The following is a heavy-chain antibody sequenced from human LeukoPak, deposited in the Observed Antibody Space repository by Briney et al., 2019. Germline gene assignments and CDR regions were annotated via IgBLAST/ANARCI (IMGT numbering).Heavy chain of an antibody. CDR1: GFTVSSNY. CDR2: IYSGGST. Sequence: PGGSLRLSCAASGFTVSSNYMSWVRQAPGKGLEWVSVIYSGGSTYYADSVKGRFTISRDNSKNTLYLQMNSLRAEDTAVYYCARSFGEFGNAFDIWGQGTVVTVSS. D-gene: IGHD3-10*01. V-gene: IGHV3-53*01. J-gene: IGHJ3*02. CDR3: ARSFGEFGNAFDI.